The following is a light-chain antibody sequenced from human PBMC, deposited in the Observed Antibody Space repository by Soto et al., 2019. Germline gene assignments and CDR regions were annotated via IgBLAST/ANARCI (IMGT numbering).Light chain of an antibody. CDR3: QQRTNRPPIT. Sequence: EIVLTQSPATLPLSPGERATLSCRASQSVSSYLAWYQQRPGQAPRLLIFDTSNRATDIPARFSGSGSGTDFTLTISGLEPEDFAVYYCQQRTNRPPITFGQGTRLEIK. CDR2: DTS. V-gene: IGKV3-11*01. CDR1: QSVSSY. J-gene: IGKJ5*01.